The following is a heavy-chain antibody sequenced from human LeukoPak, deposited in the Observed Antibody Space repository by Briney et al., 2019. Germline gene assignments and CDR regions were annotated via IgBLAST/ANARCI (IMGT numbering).Heavy chain of an antibody. V-gene: IGHV3-21*01. CDR3: ARGGATVMNWFDP. J-gene: IGHJ5*02. CDR1: GFTFSGYS. D-gene: IGHD1-26*01. Sequence: PGGSLRLSCAASGFTFSGYSMNWVRQAPGKGLEWVSSISSSSSYIYYADSVKGRFTISRDNAKNSLYLQMNSLRAEDTAVYYCARGGATVMNWFDPWGQGTLVTVSS. CDR2: ISSSSSYI.